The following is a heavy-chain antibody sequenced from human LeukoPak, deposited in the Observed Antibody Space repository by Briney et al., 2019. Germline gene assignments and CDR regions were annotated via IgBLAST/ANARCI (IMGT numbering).Heavy chain of an antibody. J-gene: IGHJ5*01. V-gene: IGHV3-48*01. Sequence: PGGSLRLSCAASGFAFSTYSMTWVRQAPGKGLEWVSYITSTSITIYYPDSVKGRFPIPRDNPKNLLFLQLNSLKAEDTPVFFFARVAAVGTHKWFDSWGQGTLVTVSS. D-gene: IGHD6-13*01. CDR1: GFAFSTYS. CDR2: ITSTSITI. CDR3: ARVAAVGTHKWFDS.